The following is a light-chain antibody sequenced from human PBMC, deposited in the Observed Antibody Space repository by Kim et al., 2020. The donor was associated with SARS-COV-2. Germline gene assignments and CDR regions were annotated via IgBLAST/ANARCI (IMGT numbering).Light chain of an antibody. V-gene: IGKV1-5*03. CDR2: KAS. CDR3: QQYNSYPRT. Sequence: ASVGDRVTITCRASQSIGSWLAWYQQKPGKAPKLLIHKASNLESGVPSRFSGSGSGTEFTLTISSLQPDDFATYYCQQYNSYPRTFGQGTKVDIK. CDR1: QSIGSW. J-gene: IGKJ1*01.